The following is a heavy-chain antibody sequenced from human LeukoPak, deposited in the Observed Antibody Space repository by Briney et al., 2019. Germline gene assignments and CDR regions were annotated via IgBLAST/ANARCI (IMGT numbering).Heavy chain of an antibody. D-gene: IGHD6-19*01. CDR2: ISGSGGST. Sequence: GGSLRLSCAASGFSVSTYAMSWVRQAPGKGLEWVSAISGSGGSTYYADSVKGRFTISRDNSKNTLYLQMNSLRAEDTAVYYCAKRMSRGAVAALFDYWGQGTLVTVSS. V-gene: IGHV3-23*01. J-gene: IGHJ4*02. CDR1: GFSVSTYA. CDR3: AKRMSRGAVAALFDY.